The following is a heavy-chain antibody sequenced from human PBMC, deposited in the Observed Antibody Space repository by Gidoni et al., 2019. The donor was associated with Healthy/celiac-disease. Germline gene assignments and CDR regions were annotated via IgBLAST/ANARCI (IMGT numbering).Heavy chain of an antibody. V-gene: IGHV3-21*01. J-gene: IGHJ4*02. D-gene: IGHD2-2*01. Sequence: EVQLVESGGGLVKPGGSLRLSCAASGFPFSSYSMNWVRQAPGKGLEWVSSISSSSSYIYYADSVKGRFTISRDNAKNSLYLQMNSLRAEDTAVYYCARDWLDCSSTSCQSYYFDYWGQGTLVTVSS. CDR3: ARDWLDCSSTSCQSYYFDY. CDR2: ISSSSSYI. CDR1: GFPFSSYS.